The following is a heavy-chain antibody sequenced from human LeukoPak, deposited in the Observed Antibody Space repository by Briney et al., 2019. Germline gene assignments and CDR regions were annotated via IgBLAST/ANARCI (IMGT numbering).Heavy chain of an antibody. Sequence: PGRSLRLSCAASGFTFSSYAMHWVRQAPGKGLEWVAVISYDGSNKYYADSVKGRFTISRDNSKNTPYLQMNSLRAEDTAVYYCARDTAVRGFDYWGQGTLVTVSS. CDR2: ISYDGSNK. V-gene: IGHV3-30*04. CDR1: GFTFSSYA. CDR3: ARDTAVRGFDY. J-gene: IGHJ4*02. D-gene: IGHD3-10*01.